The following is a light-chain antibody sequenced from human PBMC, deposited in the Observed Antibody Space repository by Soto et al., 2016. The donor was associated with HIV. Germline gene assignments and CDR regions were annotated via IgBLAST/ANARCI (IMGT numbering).Light chain of an antibody. CDR1: QGISSY. Sequence: DIQLTQSPSFLSASVGDRVTITCRASQGISSYLAWYQQKPGKAPKLLIYGASTLQSGVPSRFSGSGSRTDFTLTISLQPEDFATYFCQQLNNYPLTFGGGTKVEIK. J-gene: IGKJ4*01. CDR3: QQLNNYPLT. CDR2: GAS. V-gene: IGKV1-9*01.